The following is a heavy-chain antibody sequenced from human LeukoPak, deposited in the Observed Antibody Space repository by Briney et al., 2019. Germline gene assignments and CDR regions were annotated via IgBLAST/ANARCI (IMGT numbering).Heavy chain of an antibody. J-gene: IGHJ3*02. Sequence: TSETLSLTCTVSGGSISSYYWSWIRQPPGKGLEWIGYIYYSGSTNYNPSLKSRVTISVDTSKNQFSLKLSSVTAADTAVYYCARAAQLTDAFDIWGQGTMVTVSS. CDR2: IYYSGST. CDR1: GGSISSYY. CDR3: ARAAQLTDAFDI. V-gene: IGHV4-59*01. D-gene: IGHD5-24*01.